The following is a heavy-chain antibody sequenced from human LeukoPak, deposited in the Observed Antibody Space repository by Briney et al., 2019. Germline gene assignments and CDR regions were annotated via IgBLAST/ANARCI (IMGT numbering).Heavy chain of an antibody. CDR2: ISSSGSTI. D-gene: IGHD3-22*01. CDR1: GFTFSSYE. J-gene: IGHJ5*02. Sequence: GGSLRLSCAASGFTFSSYEMNWVRQASGKGLEWVSYISSSGSTIYYADSVKGRFTISRDNAKNSLYLQMNSLRAEDTAVYYCARGDLDYYDSSGYPNWFDPWGQGTLVTVSS. CDR3: ARGDLDYYDSSGYPNWFDP. V-gene: IGHV3-48*03.